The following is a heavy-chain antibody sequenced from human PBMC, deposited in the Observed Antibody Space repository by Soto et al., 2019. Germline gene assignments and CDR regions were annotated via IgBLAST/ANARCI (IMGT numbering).Heavy chain of an antibody. J-gene: IGHJ5*02. V-gene: IGHV4-59*01. CDR3: ARGADSSNWFDP. CDR2: IYYSGST. Sequence: SETLSLTCTVSGGSISSYYWSWIRQPPGKGLEWIGYIYYSGSTNYNPSLKSRVTISVDTSKNQFSLKLSSVTAADTAVYYCARGADSSNWFDPWGQGTLVTVSS. CDR1: GGSISSYY.